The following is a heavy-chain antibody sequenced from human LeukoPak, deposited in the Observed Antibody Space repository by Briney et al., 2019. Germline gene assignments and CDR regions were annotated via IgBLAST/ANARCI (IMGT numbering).Heavy chain of an antibody. V-gene: IGHV1-69*13. CDR3: AREHYYGSGSYYWGMDV. CDR1: GGTFSSYA. Sequence: GASVRVSCKASGGTFSSYAISWVRQAPGQGLEWMGGIIPIFGTANYAQKFQGRVTITAEESTSTAYMELSSLRSEDTDVYYCAREHYYGSGSYYWGMDVWGKGATVTVSS. J-gene: IGHJ6*04. CDR2: IIPIFGTA. D-gene: IGHD3-10*01.